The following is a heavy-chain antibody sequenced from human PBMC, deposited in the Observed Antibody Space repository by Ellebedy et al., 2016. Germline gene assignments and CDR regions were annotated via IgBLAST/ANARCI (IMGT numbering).Heavy chain of an antibody. V-gene: IGHV1-3*01. J-gene: IGHJ6*02. D-gene: IGHD6-13*01. Sequence: ASVKVSCKASGYTFTSYAMHWVRQAPGQRLEWMGWITAGNGNTKYSQKFQGRVTITRDTSASTAYMELSSLRSEDTAVHYCVRYSSSSGRYYGMDVWGQGTTVTVSS. CDR2: ITAGNGNT. CDR1: GYTFTSYA. CDR3: VRYSSSSGRYYGMDV.